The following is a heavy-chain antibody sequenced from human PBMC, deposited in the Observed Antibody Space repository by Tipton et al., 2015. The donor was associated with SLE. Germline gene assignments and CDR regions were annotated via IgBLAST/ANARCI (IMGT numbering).Heavy chain of an antibody. V-gene: IGHV1-69*05. Sequence: QSGPEVKKPGSSVKVSCKASGGTFSSYAISWVRQAPGQGLEWMGGIIPIFGTANYAQKFRGRVTITTDESTSTAYMELSSLRSEDTAVYYCASGDCSSTSCYRAEYFQHWGQGTLVTVSS. CDR3: ASGDCSSTSCYRAEYFQH. CDR2: IIPIFGTA. J-gene: IGHJ1*01. D-gene: IGHD2-2*01. CDR1: GGTFSSYA.